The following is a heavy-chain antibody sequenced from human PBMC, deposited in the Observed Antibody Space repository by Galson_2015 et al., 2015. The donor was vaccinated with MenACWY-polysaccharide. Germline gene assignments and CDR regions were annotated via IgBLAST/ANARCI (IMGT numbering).Heavy chain of an antibody. V-gene: IGHV3-7*01. J-gene: IGHJ6*02. CDR2: IKKDGSEK. CDR1: GFTFKNNW. Sequence: SLRLSCAVSGFTFKNNWMSWVRQAPGKGLEWVANIKKDGSEKYCVDSVKGRFTISRDNARSSLYLQMNGLRAEDTAVYYCARGHYGMDVWGQGTTVTVS. CDR3: ARGHYGMDV.